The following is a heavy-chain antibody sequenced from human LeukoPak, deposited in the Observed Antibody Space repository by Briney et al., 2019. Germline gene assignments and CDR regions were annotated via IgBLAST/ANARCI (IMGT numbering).Heavy chain of an antibody. J-gene: IGHJ4*02. CDR3: ARGAYSSGWAPYFDY. Sequence: GGSLRLSCSASGFTVSSNYMSWVRQAPGKGLEWVSVIYSGGSTYYADSGKGRFTISRHNSKNTLYLQMNSLRAEDTAVYYCARGAYSSGWAPYFDYWGQGTLVTVSS. CDR1: GFTVSSNY. V-gene: IGHV3-53*04. D-gene: IGHD6-19*01. CDR2: IYSGGST.